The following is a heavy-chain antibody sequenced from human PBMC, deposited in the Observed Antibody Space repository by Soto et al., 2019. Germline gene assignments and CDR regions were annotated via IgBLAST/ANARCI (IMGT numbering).Heavy chain of an antibody. CDR2: ISPNSEKT. V-gene: IGHV1-18*01. CDR1: GYTFSNFG. Sequence: VSSVMVSCKASGYTFSNFGISWVRQAPGEGLEWMGWISPNSEKTKIAQRFQGRVTMTTDISTSTSYLELRGLTSDDTAVYYCTRDLPPKDYWGQGTLVTVSS. J-gene: IGHJ4*02. CDR3: TRDLPPKDY.